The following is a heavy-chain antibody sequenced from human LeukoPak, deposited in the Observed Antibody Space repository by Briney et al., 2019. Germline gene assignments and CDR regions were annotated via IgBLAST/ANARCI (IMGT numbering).Heavy chain of an antibody. J-gene: IGHJ4*02. CDR2: INWNGGST. CDR3: ARVDRFGYCSGGSCYQFDY. CDR1: GFTFDDYG. D-gene: IGHD2-15*01. V-gene: IGHV3-20*04. Sequence: GGSLRLSCAASGFTFDDYGMSWVRQAPGEGLEWVSGINWNGGSTGYADSVKGRFTISRDNAKNSLYLQMNSLRAEDTALYYCARVDRFGYCSGGSCYQFDYWGQGTLVTVSS.